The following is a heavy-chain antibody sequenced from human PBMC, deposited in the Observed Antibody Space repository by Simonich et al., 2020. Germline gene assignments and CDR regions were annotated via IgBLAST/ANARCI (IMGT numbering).Heavy chain of an antibody. J-gene: IGHJ6*02. V-gene: IGHV3-21*01. D-gene: IGHD2-2*01. CDR1: GFTFSSYS. Sequence: EVQLVESGGGLVKPGGSLRLSCAASGFTFSSYSMNWVRQASGKGLEWVSPISSGSSYIYYADSVKGRFTISRDNAKNSLYLQMNSLRAEDTAVYYCAGGVYCSSTSCSTYYYYGMDVWGQGTTVTVSS. CDR2: ISSGSSYI. CDR3: AGGVYCSSTSCSTYYYYGMDV.